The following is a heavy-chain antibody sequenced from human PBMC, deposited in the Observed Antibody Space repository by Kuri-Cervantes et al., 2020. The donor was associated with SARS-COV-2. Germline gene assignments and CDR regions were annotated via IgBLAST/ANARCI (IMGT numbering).Heavy chain of an antibody. Sequence: GSLRLSCAVYGGSFSGYYWSWIRQPPGKGLEWIGEINHSGSTNYNPSLKSRVTISVDTSKNQFSLKLSSETAADTAVYYCARDFSISVPGEDYWGQGTLVTVSS. D-gene: IGHD6-19*01. CDR3: ARDFSISVPGEDY. CDR2: INHSGST. J-gene: IGHJ4*02. CDR1: GGSFSGYY. V-gene: IGHV4-34*01.